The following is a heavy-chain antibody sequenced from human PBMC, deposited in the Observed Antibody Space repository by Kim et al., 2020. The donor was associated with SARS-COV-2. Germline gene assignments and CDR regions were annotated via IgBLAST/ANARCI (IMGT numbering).Heavy chain of an antibody. D-gene: IGHD2-15*01. CDR1: GGSISSYY. V-gene: IGHV4-59*13. CDR2: IYYSGST. CDR3: ARVGYCSGGSCWGVLWYFDY. J-gene: IGHJ4*02. Sequence: SETLSLTCTVSGGSISSYYWSWIRQPPGKGLEWIGYIYYSGSTNYNPSLKSRVTISVDTSKNQFSLKLSSVTAADTAVYYCARVGYCSGGSCWGVLWYFDYWGQGTLVTVSS.